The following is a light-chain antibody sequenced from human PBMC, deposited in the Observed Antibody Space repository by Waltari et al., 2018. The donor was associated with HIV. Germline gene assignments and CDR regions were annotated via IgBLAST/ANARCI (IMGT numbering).Light chain of an antibody. CDR2: WAS. Sequence: DIVMIQSPDYLTVSLGERATINCKSSQSILYSAKHKNYLTWYQQKPGQPPKLLIYWASTRESGVPDRFSGSGSGTDFTLTISSLQAEDVAVYYCQQYYSTPWTFGQGTKVEIK. CDR3: QQYYSTPWT. CDR1: QSILYSAKHKNY. J-gene: IGKJ1*01. V-gene: IGKV4-1*01.